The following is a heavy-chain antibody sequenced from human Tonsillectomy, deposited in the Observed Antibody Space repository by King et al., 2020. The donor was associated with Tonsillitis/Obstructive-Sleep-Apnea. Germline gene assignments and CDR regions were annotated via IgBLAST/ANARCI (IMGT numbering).Heavy chain of an antibody. D-gene: IGHD4-17*01. CDR1: GFSVNYYY. V-gene: IGHV3-53*01. Sequence: VQLVESGGGLIQPGGSLRLSCAASGFSVNYYYMTWVRQAPGKGLEWVSSIYAVDRTDYADSVKGRFTISRDSSTNTLFLQLNGLRVEDTAIYYCAGDPTSVTAWGYWGQGTLVTVSS. CDR3: AGDPTSVTAWGY. J-gene: IGHJ4*02. CDR2: IYAVDRT.